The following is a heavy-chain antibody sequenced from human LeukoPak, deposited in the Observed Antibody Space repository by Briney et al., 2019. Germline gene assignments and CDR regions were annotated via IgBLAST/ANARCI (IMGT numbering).Heavy chain of an antibody. Sequence: SSETQSLTCAVYGGSFSGYYWSWIRQPPGKGREWIGEINHSGSTNYNPSLKSRVTISVDTSKNQFSLKLSSVTAAETAVYYCERGVMVRGAYDDHYYHGMDVWGQGTTVTVSS. D-gene: IGHD3-10*01. CDR1: GGSFSGYY. CDR2: INHSGST. V-gene: IGHV4-34*01. J-gene: IGHJ6*02. CDR3: ERGVMVRGAYDDHYYHGMDV.